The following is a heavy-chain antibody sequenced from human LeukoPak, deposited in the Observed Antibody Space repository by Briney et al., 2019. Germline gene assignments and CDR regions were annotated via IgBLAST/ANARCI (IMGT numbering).Heavy chain of an antibody. J-gene: IGHJ4*02. CDR1: GFTFSSYS. D-gene: IGHD4-17*01. CDR2: IKQDGSEK. Sequence: GGSLRLSCAASGFTFSSYSMNWVRRAPGKGLEWVANIKQDGSEKYYVDSVKGRFTISRDNAKNSLYLQMNSLRAEDTAVYYCANGEVYFDYWGQGTLVTVSS. V-gene: IGHV3-7*01. CDR3: ANGEVYFDY.